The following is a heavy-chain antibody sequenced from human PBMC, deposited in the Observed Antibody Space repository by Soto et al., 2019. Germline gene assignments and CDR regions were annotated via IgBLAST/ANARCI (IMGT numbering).Heavy chain of an antibody. CDR3: TRAQSRDCSGGTCYDVNWFDP. Sequence: PGWSLRLPCAASGFIFSGSPIHWVRCTFGKDLEWVARIRSKANNFATTYAASVRGRFTISRDDSKNTAYLQMDSLKTEDTAVYYCTRAQSRDCSGGTCYDVNWFDPWGQGT. D-gene: IGHD2-15*01. J-gene: IGHJ5*02. CDR2: IRSKANNFAT. CDR1: GFIFSGSP. V-gene: IGHV3-73*01.